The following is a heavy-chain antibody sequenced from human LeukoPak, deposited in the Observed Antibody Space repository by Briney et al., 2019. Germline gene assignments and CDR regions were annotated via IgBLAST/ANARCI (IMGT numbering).Heavy chain of an antibody. J-gene: IGHJ4*02. CDR2: IYYSGST. CDR1: GGSISSSSYY. V-gene: IGHV4-39*07. CDR3: ARRITGVLAPFAS. D-gene: IGHD1-20*01. Sequence: SETLSLTCTVSGGSISSSSYYWGWIRQPPGKGLEWIGSIYYSGSTYYNPSLKSRVTISVDTSKNQFSLKLSSVTAADTALYYCARRITGVLAPFASWGQGSLVTVSS.